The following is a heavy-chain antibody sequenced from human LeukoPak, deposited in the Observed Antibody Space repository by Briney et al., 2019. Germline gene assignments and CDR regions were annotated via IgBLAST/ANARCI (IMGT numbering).Heavy chain of an antibody. CDR1: GYSFTSYW. CDR2: IYPGDSDT. CDR3: ARRIHYGNPGAGDY. D-gene: IGHD3-10*01. Sequence: ESLKIYCKGSGYSFTSYWIGWVRQMPGKGLEWMGIIYPGDSDTRYSPSFQGQVTISADKSISPAYLQWSSLDASDTAMYYCARRIHYGNPGAGDYWGQGTLVTVSS. V-gene: IGHV5-51*01. J-gene: IGHJ4*02.